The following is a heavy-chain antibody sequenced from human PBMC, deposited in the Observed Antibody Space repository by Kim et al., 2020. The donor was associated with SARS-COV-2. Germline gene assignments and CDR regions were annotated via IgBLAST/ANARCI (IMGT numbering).Heavy chain of an antibody. J-gene: IGHJ4*02. D-gene: IGHD5-12*01. CDR2: ISWNSGSI. V-gene: IGHV3-9*01. CDR3: AKDSLVAPSV. CDR1: GFTFDDYA. Sequence: GGSLRLSCAASGFTFDDYAMHWVRQAPGKGLEWVSGISWNSGSIGYADSVKGRFTISRDNAKNSLYLQMNSLRAEDTALYYCAKDSLVAPSVWGQGTLVTVSS.